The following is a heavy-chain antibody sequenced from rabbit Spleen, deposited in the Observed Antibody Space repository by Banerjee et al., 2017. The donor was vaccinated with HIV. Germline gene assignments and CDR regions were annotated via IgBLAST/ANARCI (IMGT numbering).Heavy chain of an antibody. CDR3: ARDLVGVIGWNFAW. CDR1: GFSFSDKAV. Sequence: QEQLVESGGGLVKPEGSLKLSCTASGFSFSDKAVMCWVRQALGKGLEWIACINAITGKAVYASWAKGRFTFSKTSSTTVTLQMTSVTVADTATYFCARDLVGVIGWNFAWWGPGTLVTVS. CDR2: INAITGKA. D-gene: IGHD5-1*01. V-gene: IGHV1S45*01. J-gene: IGHJ4*01.